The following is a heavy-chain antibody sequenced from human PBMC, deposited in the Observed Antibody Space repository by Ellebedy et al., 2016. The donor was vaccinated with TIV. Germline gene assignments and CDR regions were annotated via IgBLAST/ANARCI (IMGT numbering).Heavy chain of an antibody. CDR3: ARDRGAASFDP. D-gene: IGHD6-25*01. J-gene: IGHJ5*02. Sequence: MPSETLSLTCSVSGSSISSGYYWGWIRQPPGKGLDWIGSIYHSGSTYYNPSLKSRVTISVDTSKNQFFLKLSFVTAADPAVYYCARDRGAASFDPWGQGTLVTVSS. CDR1: GSSISSGYY. CDR2: IYHSGST. V-gene: IGHV4-38-2*02.